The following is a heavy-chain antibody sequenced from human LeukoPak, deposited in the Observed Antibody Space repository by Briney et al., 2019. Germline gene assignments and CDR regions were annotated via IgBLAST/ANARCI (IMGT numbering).Heavy chain of an antibody. V-gene: IGHV4-34*01. J-gene: IGHJ2*01. CDR1: GGYFSGYY. D-gene: IGHD6-19*01. CDR2: INHSGST. Sequence: KPSVSLSLTCAVYGGYFSGYYWSWIRQPPGKGLEWIGDINHSGSTNYNPSFKSLVTISVDTSKNQFSLKLTSVTAADTAVYYCARGKRIAVAGTRSYFDLWGRGTLVTVSS. CDR3: ARGKRIAVAGTRSYFDL.